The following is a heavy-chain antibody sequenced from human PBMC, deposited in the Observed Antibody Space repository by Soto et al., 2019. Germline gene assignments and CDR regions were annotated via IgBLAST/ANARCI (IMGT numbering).Heavy chain of an antibody. CDR1: GGSISRYY. Sequence: SETLSLTCRVCGGSISRYYWSWLRQRPGKRLEWIGYIYYSGSTNDNRSLQSRVTISLDRSKNQFSLKLSSMTAADTAVYYCARAGRGFCSGFTCDSGLHGMDVWGQGTTVTVSS. CDR2: IYYSGST. V-gene: IGHV4-59*12. J-gene: IGHJ6*02. D-gene: IGHD2-15*01. CDR3: ARAGRGFCSGFTCDSGLHGMDV.